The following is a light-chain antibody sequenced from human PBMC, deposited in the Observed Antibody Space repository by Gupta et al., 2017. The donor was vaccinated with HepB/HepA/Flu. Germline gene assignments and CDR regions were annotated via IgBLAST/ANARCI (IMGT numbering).Light chain of an antibody. Sequence: DIQMTQSPSSLSASIGDRVTITCRASQSISSYLNWYQQKPGRAPNLLIYATSTLQSGVPSRFSGSGSGTTFTLTISNLQPEDFATYYCQQSYSKPRYTFGQGTKLDIK. CDR2: ATS. CDR1: QSISSY. CDR3: QQSYSKPRYT. J-gene: IGKJ2*01. V-gene: IGKV1-39*01.